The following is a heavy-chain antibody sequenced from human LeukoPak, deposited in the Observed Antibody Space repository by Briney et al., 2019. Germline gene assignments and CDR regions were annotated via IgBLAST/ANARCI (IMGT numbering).Heavy chain of an antibody. D-gene: IGHD6-13*01. J-gene: IGHJ4*02. V-gene: IGHV3-23*01. Sequence: GGSLRLSCAASGFTFSSYAMGWVRQAPGKGLEWVSTISGSGSTTYYADSVKGRFTISRDNSKNTLHLQMNSLRAEDTAVYYCAKDQTLAAAGTSNLDFWGQGTLVTVSA. CDR2: ISGSGSTT. CDR1: GFTFSSYA. CDR3: AKDQTLAAAGTSNLDF.